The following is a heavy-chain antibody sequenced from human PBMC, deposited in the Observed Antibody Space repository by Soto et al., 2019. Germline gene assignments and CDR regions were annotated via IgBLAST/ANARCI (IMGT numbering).Heavy chain of an antibody. CDR1: GYTLTELS. Sequence: QVQLVQSGAEVKKPGASVKVSCKVSGYTLTELSMHWVRQAPGKGLEWMGGFDPEDGETIYAQKFQGRVTMTEDTXTDTXXMXLXXXXXXXTXXXXXXXXXXXXXXXXXWXQGTMVTVSS. CDR2: FDPEDGET. V-gene: IGHV1-24*01. J-gene: IGHJ3*01. CDR3: XXXXXXXXXXXX.